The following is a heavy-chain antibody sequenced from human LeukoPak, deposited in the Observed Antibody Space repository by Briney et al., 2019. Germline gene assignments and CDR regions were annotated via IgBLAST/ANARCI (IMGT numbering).Heavy chain of an antibody. V-gene: IGHV4-39*01. CDR1: GGXISSSSHY. D-gene: IGHD2-2*01. CDR3: ARLVRYCSTNSCYPFDY. J-gene: IGHJ4*02. Sequence: SETLSLTCTVSGGXISSSSHYWGWIRQPPGKGLEWIGSMYYSGGTYYNPSLKSRVTISIDTSRNQFSLKVNSVTAADTAVYYCARLVRYCSTNSCYPFDYWGQGTLVTVSS. CDR2: MYYSGGT.